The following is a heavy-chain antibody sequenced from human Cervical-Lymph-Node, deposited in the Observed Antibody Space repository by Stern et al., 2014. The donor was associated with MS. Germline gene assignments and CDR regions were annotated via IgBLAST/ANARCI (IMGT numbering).Heavy chain of an antibody. D-gene: IGHD3-22*01. Sequence: EVQLVESGGDLVQPGGSLRLSCAGSGFTFSRYWMHWVRQAPGKGPVWVSSIDRDGSTTTYADSAKGRFTISRDNAKNTLYLQMNSLGAEDTAVYYCARGQYYSDNTGLRYFDHWGQGTRVAVSS. CDR2: IDRDGSTT. CDR1: GFTFSRYW. J-gene: IGHJ4*02. CDR3: ARGQYYSDNTGLRYFDH. V-gene: IGHV3-74*03.